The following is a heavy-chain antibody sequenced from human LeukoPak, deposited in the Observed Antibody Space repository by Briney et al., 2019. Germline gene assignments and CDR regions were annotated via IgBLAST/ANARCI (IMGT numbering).Heavy chain of an antibody. J-gene: IGHJ4*02. CDR3: ARFKGGTGFDY. V-gene: IGHV4-39*01. D-gene: IGHD1-26*01. Sequence: SETLSLTCAVSGGSITTTDFDWAWIRQPPGQGFEWIATISSSGKAYYYPSLMSRVTISVDTSKNQFSLDVTSVTAADTGLFYCARFKGGTGFDYWGRGILVVVS. CDR2: ISSSGKA. CDR1: GGSITTTDFD.